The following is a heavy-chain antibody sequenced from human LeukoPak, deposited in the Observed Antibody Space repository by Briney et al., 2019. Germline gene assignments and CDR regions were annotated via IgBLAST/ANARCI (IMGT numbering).Heavy chain of an antibody. CDR1: GESFGGYS. CDR2: INQRRNT. D-gene: IGHD6-19*01. Sequence: SETLSLTCVVYGESFGGYSWSWIRQPPGKGLEWIGEINQRRNTNYNPSLKSRVTISIDTSKNQFSLQLNSVTPEDTAVYYCARVGSSGPFDYWGQGTLVTVSS. CDR3: ARVGSSGPFDY. J-gene: IGHJ4*02. V-gene: IGHV4-34*01.